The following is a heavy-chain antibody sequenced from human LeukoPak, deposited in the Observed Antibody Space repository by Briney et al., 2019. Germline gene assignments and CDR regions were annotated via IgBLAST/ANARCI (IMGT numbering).Heavy chain of an antibody. J-gene: IGHJ4*02. D-gene: IGHD6-13*01. CDR2: IYYSGST. CDR1: GGSISSGGYY. Sequence: TSETLSLTCTVSGGSISSGGYYWGWIRQHPGKGLEWIGYIYYSGSTYYNPSLKSRVTISVDTSKNQFSLKLSSVTAADTAVYYCARDTTGIADYWGQGTLVTVSS. CDR3: ARDTTGIADY. V-gene: IGHV4-31*03.